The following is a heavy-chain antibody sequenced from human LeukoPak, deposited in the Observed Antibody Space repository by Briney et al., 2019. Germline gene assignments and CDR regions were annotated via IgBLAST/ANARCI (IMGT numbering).Heavy chain of an antibody. CDR1: GFTFSSYG. J-gene: IGHJ3*02. CDR2: IWYGGSNK. CDR3: AADGRDDAFDI. V-gene: IGHV3-33*08. D-gene: IGHD1-26*01. Sequence: GGSLRLSCAASGFTFSSYGMHWVRQAPGKGLEWVAVIWYGGSNKYYADSVKGRFTISRDNSKNTLYLQMNSLRAEDTAVYYCAADGRDDAFDIWGQGTMVTVSS.